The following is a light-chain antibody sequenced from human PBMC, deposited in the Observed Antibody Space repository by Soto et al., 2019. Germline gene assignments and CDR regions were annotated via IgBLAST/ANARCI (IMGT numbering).Light chain of an antibody. J-gene: IGKJ1*01. CDR2: AAS. CDR3: QQTYIAPRT. V-gene: IGKV1-39*01. CDR1: QTISMF. Sequence: DIQMTQSPSSLSASVGDRVTISCRASQTISMFLNWYQQKPGKAPNVLIYAASSLQGGVPSRFSGSGSGTDFTLTISSLQPEDFGTYYCQQTYIAPRTFGQGNKVEI.